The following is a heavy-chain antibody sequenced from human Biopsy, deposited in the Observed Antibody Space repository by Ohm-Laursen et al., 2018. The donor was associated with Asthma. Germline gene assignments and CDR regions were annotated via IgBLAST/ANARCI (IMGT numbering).Heavy chain of an antibody. CDR1: GGTFSSNS. CDR3: ARGYSGSDRIVYYYSGLEV. V-gene: IGHV1-69*13. CDR2: IIPIFGPT. Sequence: SVKVSCKASGGTFSSNSINWVRQAPGQGLEWMGRIIPIFGPTNYAQKFQGRVTISADDSTSTAYMELSSLSSEDTAVYYCARGYSGSDRIVYYYSGLEVWGQGTPVTVSS. J-gene: IGHJ6*02. D-gene: IGHD5-12*01.